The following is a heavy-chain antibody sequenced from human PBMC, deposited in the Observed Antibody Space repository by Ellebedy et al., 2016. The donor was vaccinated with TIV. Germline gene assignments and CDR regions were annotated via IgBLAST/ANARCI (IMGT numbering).Heavy chain of an antibody. J-gene: IGHJ3*02. D-gene: IGHD2-8*02. CDR3: AAVQYWEAAFDI. V-gene: IGHV3-74*01. CDR2: INGDGSST. Sequence: GESLKISCAASGFTFSGYWMHWVRQVPGKGLVWVSRINGDGSSTAYADSVKGRFTISRDNAKNTLYLQMNRLRAEATAVYYCAAVQYWEAAFDIWGQGTMVTVSS. CDR1: GFTFSGYW.